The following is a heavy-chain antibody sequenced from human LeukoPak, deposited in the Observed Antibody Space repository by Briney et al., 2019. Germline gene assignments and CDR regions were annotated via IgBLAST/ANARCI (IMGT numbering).Heavy chain of an antibody. V-gene: IGHV4-39*07. CDR1: GGSISSSSYY. CDR3: ARDFLNLDIVVVPAAMGY. D-gene: IGHD2-2*03. J-gene: IGHJ4*02. CDR2: IYYSGST. Sequence: SETLSLTCTVSGGSISSSSYYWGWIRQPPGKGLEWIGSIYYSGSTYYNPSLKSRVTISVDTSKNQFSLKLSSVTAADTAVYYCARDFLNLDIVVVPAAMGYWGQGTLVTVSS.